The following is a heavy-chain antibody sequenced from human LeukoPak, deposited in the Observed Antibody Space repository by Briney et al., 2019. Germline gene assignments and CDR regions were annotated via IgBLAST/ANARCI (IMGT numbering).Heavy chain of an antibody. CDR2: TYYSGIT. CDR1: GYSINSGYD. D-gene: IGHD2-8*02. J-gene: IGHJ4*02. CDR3: GKRLGRPNTGIDS. Sequence: SETLSLTCVVSGYSINSGYDWGWIRQSPGKGLEWIGSTYYSGITSYNPSLKTRVIISADTSKNQFSLNLNSVTAGDTAVYYCGKRLGRPNTGIDSWGQGTLVTVSS. V-gene: IGHV4-38-2*01.